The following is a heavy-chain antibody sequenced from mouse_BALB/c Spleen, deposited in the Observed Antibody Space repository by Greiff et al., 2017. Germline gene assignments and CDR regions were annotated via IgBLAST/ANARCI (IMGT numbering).Heavy chain of an antibody. Sequence: VQLQQSGAELVRPGTSVKISCKASGYTFTNYWLGWVKHRPGHGLEWIGDIYPGGGYTNYNEKFKGKATLTADTSSSTAYMQLSSLTSEDSAVYFCARSYGERYYFDYGGQGTTLTVSS. D-gene: IGHD1-1*02. CDR3: ARSYGERYYFDY. CDR2: IYPGGGYT. CDR1: GYTFTNYW. V-gene: IGHV1-63*02. J-gene: IGHJ2*01.